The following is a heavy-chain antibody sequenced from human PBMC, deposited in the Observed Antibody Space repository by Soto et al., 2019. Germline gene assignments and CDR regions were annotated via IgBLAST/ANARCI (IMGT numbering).Heavy chain of an antibody. CDR1: GFTVSSNY. CDR2: IYSGGST. CDR3: ARARSGYDYYYYYYMDV. D-gene: IGHD5-12*01. J-gene: IGHJ6*03. V-gene: IGHV3-66*01. Sequence: GGSLRLSCAASGFTVSSNYMSWVRQAPGKGLEWVSVIYSGGSTYYADSVKGRFTISRDNSKNTLYLQMNSLRAEDTAVYYCARARSGYDYYYYYYMDVWGKGTTVTVSS.